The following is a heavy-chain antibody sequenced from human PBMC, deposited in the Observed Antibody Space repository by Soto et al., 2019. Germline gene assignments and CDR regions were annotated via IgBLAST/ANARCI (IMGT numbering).Heavy chain of an antibody. Sequence: GESLKLSCKGSGYSFTSYWIGWVRQMPGKGLEWMGIIYPGDSDTRYSPSFQGQVTISADKSISTAYLQWSSLKASDTAIYYCARHDSPSVIYYYYGMDVWGQGTTVTVSS. D-gene: IGHD2-15*01. CDR3: ARHDSPSVIYYYYGMDV. CDR2: IYPGDSDT. V-gene: IGHV5-51*01. CDR1: GYSFTSYW. J-gene: IGHJ6*02.